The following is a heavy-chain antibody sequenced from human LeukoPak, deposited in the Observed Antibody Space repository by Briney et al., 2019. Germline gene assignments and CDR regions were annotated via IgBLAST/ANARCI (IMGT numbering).Heavy chain of an antibody. CDR3: ARDPRIAAAADPY. V-gene: IGHV3-21*01. CDR2: ISSSSSYI. CDR1: GFTFSSYS. Sequence: GGSLRLSCAASGFTFSSYSMNWVRQAPGKGLEWISSISSSSSYIYYADSVKGRFTISRDNAKNSLYLQMNSLRAEDTAVYYCARDPRIAAAADPYWGQGTLVTVSS. J-gene: IGHJ4*02. D-gene: IGHD6-13*01.